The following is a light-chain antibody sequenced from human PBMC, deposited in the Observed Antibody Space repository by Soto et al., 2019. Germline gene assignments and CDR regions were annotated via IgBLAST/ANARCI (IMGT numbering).Light chain of an antibody. CDR2: DVS. Sequence: LLTQSPATLSLSPGAGATLSCKASQSIHNYLAWYQQKPGQVPRLLICDVSNRATGIPARFSGSGSGTVFTLTISSLEPDDFAVYYCQQRSNWPLTFGGGT. J-gene: IGKJ4*01. V-gene: IGKV3-11*01. CDR1: QSIHNY. CDR3: QQRSNWPLT.